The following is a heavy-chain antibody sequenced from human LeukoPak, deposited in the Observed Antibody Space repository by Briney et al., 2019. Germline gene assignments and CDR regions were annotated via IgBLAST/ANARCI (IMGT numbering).Heavy chain of an antibody. Sequence: GGSLRLSCAASGFTFRSYWMRWVRQAPGKGLEWVSSISGSNSYIFYADSVKGRFTVSRDNAKDSLYLQMNSLRAEDTAVYYCARALTTLTYEGYWGQGTLVTVSS. CDR3: ARALTTLTYEGY. J-gene: IGHJ4*02. V-gene: IGHV3-21*01. D-gene: IGHD1-1*01. CDR2: ISGSNSYI. CDR1: GFTFRSYW.